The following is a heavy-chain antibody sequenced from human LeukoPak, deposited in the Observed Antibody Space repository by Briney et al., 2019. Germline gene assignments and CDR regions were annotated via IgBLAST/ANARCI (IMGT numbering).Heavy chain of an antibody. D-gene: IGHD5-18*01. CDR3: ARDVDTALMDV. CDR1: GTSFSGYY. Sequence: SETLSLTCAVSGTSFSGYYWSWVRHPPGKGGEWIGEIDHRGRAKYNPSLKSRVSTSIATSKNQFSLNLSSVTAADTAVYYCARDVDTALMDVWGGGTTVIVSS. CDR2: IDHRGRA. J-gene: IGHJ6*04. V-gene: IGHV4-34*01.